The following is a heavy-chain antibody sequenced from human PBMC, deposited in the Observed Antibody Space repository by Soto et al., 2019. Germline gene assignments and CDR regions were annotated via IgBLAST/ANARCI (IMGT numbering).Heavy chain of an antibody. CDR2: IDPSDSYT. Sequence: PGESLKISCKGSGYSFTSYWISWVRQMPGKGLEWMGRIDPSDSYTNYSPSFQGHVTISADKSISTAYLQWSSLKASDTAMYYCARHRDSSGYPTANFDYWDQGTLVTVSS. J-gene: IGHJ4*02. V-gene: IGHV5-10-1*01. CDR3: ARHRDSSGYPTANFDY. D-gene: IGHD3-22*01. CDR1: GYSFTSYW.